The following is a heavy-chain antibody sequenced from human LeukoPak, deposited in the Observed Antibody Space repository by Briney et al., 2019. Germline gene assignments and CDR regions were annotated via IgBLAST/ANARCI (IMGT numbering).Heavy chain of an antibody. CDR1: GFTFSTYG. J-gene: IGHJ4*02. D-gene: IGHD3-3*01. CDR2: IADDGSNK. CDR3: AKAGNDFWSGYYDFDD. V-gene: IGHV3-30*18. Sequence: GGSLRLSCAASGFTFSTYGMHWVRQAPGKGLEWVAVIADDGSNKFYGDSVKGRFTISRDISKNTLYLQMNSLRAEDTAVYYCAKAGNDFWSGYYDFDDWGQGTLVTVSS.